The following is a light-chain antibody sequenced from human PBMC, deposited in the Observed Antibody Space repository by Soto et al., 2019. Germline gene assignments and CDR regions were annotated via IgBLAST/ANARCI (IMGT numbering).Light chain of an antibody. J-gene: IGKJ4*01. CDR3: QQSFSVPPT. V-gene: IGKV1-39*01. CDR2: VAA. Sequence: DIQMTQSPSSLYVSLGDRVTITCRASQSISNYLNWYQQKQGKAPKLLISVAATLQSGAPSRFSGGGSGTDFTLTISSLQPEDVATYYCQQSFSVPPTFGGGTKVAIK. CDR1: QSISNY.